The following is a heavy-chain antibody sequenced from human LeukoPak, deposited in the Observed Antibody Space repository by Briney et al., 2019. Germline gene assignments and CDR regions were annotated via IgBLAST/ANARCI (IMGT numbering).Heavy chain of an antibody. J-gene: IGHJ4*02. D-gene: IGHD6-13*01. Sequence: ASVKVSCKASGYTFTGYYMHWVRQAPGQGPEWMGWINPNSGGTNYAQKFQGRVTMTRDTSISTAYMELSRLRSDDTAVYYCARVTHYIAAAGAEYFDHWGQGTLVTVSS. V-gene: IGHV1-2*02. CDR3: ARVTHYIAAAGAEYFDH. CDR2: INPNSGGT. CDR1: GYTFTGYY.